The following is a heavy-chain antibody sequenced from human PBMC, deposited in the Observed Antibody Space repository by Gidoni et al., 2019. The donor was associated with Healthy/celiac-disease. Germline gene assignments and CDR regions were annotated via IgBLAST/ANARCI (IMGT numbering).Heavy chain of an antibody. Sequence: QVQLQESGPGLVKPSETLSLTCTVSGGSISSYYWSWIRQPPGKGLEWIGYIFHNGSTKYNPSLKSRVTISVDTSKNQFSLKLSSVTAADTAVYYCARGGDYYDSSGSFDYWGQGTLVSVSS. J-gene: IGHJ4*02. D-gene: IGHD3-22*01. CDR2: IFHNGST. CDR1: GGSISSYY. CDR3: ARGGDYYDSSGSFDY. V-gene: IGHV4-59*08.